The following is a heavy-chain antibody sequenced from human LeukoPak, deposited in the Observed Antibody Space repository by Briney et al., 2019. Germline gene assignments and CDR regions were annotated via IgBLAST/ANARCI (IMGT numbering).Heavy chain of an antibody. V-gene: IGHV3-53*01. CDR3: VTDLTGTTAGLGY. CDR2: FYTGGST. J-gene: IGHJ4*02. Sequence: GSLRLSCVVSGFTFNRCWMNWVRQAPGKGLEWVSVFYTGGSTYYADSVKGRFTISRDTSKNTVYLQVNSLRAEDTAIYYCVTDLTGTTAGLGYWGQGTLVTVSS. CDR1: GFTFNRCW. D-gene: IGHD1-7*01.